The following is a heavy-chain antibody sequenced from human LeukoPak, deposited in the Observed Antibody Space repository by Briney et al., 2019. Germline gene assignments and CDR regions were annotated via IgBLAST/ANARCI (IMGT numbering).Heavy chain of an antibody. J-gene: IGHJ4*02. V-gene: IGHV1-69*04. D-gene: IGHD1-26*01. CDR3: ARSPPSGSFVDY. CDR1: GYTFTSYG. Sequence: GASVKVSCKASGYTFTSYGISWVRQAPGQGLEWMGRIIPILGIANYAQKFQGRVTITADKSTSTAYMELSSLRSEDTAVYYCARSPPSGSFVDYWGQGTLVTVSS. CDR2: IIPILGIA.